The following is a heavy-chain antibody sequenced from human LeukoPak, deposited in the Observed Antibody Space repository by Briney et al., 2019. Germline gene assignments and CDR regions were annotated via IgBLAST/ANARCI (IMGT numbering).Heavy chain of an antibody. D-gene: IGHD6-13*01. V-gene: IGHV3-73*01. CDR2: IRSKANSYAT. Sequence: GGSLRLSCAASGFTFSGSAMHWVRQASGKGLEWVGRIRSKANSYATAYAASVKGRFTISRDDSKNTAYLQMNSLKTEDTAVYYCTRRMSSSWYNFHYYYGMDVWGQGTTATVSS. J-gene: IGHJ6*02. CDR3: TRRMSSSWYNFHYYYGMDV. CDR1: GFTFSGSA.